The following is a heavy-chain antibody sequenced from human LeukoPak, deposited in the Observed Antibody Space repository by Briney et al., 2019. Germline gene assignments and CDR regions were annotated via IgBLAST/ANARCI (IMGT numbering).Heavy chain of an antibody. CDR3: AKDGYYYDSSGCYRYYYYYYMDV. V-gene: IGHV3-23*01. CDR2: ISGSGGST. J-gene: IGHJ6*03. Sequence: GGSLRLSCAASGFTFSSYAMSWVRQAPGKGLEWVSAISGSGGSTYYADSVKGRFTISRDNSKNTLYLQMNSLRAEDTAVYYCAKDGYYYDSSGCYRYYYYYYMDVWGKGTTVTVSS. D-gene: IGHD3-22*01. CDR1: GFTFSSYA.